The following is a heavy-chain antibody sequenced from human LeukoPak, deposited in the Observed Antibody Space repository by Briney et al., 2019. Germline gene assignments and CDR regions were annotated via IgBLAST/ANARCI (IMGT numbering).Heavy chain of an antibody. CDR2: ISRTGDTT. CDR1: GFTFSSYA. V-gene: IGHV3-23*01. CDR3: AKKVAGHNNWFDP. Sequence: GGSLRLSCAASGFTFSSYAMIWVRQAPGKGLEWVSVISRTGDTTGSADSVKGRFTTSRDNSKNTLYLQMNSLRAEDTAVYYCAKKVAGHNNWFDPWGQGTLVTVSS. J-gene: IGHJ5*02. D-gene: IGHD6-19*01.